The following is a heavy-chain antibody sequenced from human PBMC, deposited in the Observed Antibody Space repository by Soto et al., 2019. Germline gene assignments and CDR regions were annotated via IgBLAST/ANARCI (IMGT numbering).Heavy chain of an antibody. V-gene: IGHV4-30-4*01. Sequence: SETLSLTCTVSGDSITNGDYYWSWIRQPPGKGLEWIGYIYYSGSTYYDPSLKGRVTISVDMSKNQFSLKLSSVTAADTAVYYCARSVSPWGQGTLVTVSS. J-gene: IGHJ5*02. CDR1: GDSITNGDYY. CDR2: IYYSGST. D-gene: IGHD3-16*02. CDR3: ARSVSP.